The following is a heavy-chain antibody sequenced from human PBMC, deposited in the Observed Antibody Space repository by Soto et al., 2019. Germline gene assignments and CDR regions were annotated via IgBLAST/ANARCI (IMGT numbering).Heavy chain of an antibody. CDR1: GGSIRSGGYY. J-gene: IGHJ4*02. D-gene: IGHD5-12*01. V-gene: IGHV4-31*02. CDR2: IYYGGST. Sequence: SETLSLTCTVSGGSIRSGGYYWSWIRQHPGRGLEWIGYIYYGGSTYYNPSLKRRVTISLDTPENHFSLKLNSVTAADTAVYFCARGYSGLWGQGTLVTVSS. CDR3: ARGYSGL.